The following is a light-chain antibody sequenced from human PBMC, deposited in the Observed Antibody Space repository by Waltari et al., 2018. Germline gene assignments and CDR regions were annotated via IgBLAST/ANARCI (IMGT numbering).Light chain of an antibody. J-gene: IGKJ1*01. V-gene: IGKV1-5*03. CDR3: QHFKNFPWT. CDR1: QNIDGW. Sequence: DIQMTQSPSTLSASVGGRVTITCRASQNIDGWLAWHQQKPGQAPKPLNYEESKLHTGVPSRFSGGGYGTEFTLTITDLQPDDFATYYCQHFKNFPWTFGQGTNVEV. CDR2: EES.